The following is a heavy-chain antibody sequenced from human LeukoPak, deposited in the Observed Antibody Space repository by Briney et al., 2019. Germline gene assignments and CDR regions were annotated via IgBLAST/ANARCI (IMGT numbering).Heavy chain of an antibody. CDR3: ARLRVSGSYLYYFDY. CDR2: ILTSETT. D-gene: IGHD1-26*01. J-gene: IGHJ4*02. V-gene: IGHV4-4*09. Sequence: SETLSLTCTVSGGTIISYHWGWVGQPQGKGREGLGNILTSETTNYNPSLKSRLTISVDTSKTQFTLRLSSVTAADTAVYYCARLRVSGSYLYYFDYWGQGTLVTVSS. CDR1: GGTIISYH.